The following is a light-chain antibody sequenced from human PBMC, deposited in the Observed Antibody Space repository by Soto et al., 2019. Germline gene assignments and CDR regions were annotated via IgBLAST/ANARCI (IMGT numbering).Light chain of an antibody. Sequence: DIQMTQSPSTLSASVGDRVTISCRASQTISNWLAWYQQKPGEAPKLLIYKASTLQTGVPSRFSGSGSGTDFTLTITSLQPEDFATYYCHQASSFPLSFGGETKVDIK. J-gene: IGKJ4*01. CDR1: QTISNW. CDR3: HQASSFPLS. CDR2: KAS. V-gene: IGKV1-12*01.